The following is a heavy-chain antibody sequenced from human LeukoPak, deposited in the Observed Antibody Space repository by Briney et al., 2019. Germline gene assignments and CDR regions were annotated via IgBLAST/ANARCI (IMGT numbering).Heavy chain of an antibody. Sequence: PSETLSLTCTVSGGSISSSSYYWGWIRQPPGKGLEWIGEINHSGSTNYNPSLKSRVTISVDTSKNQFSLKLSSVTAADTAVYYCARGALDYVWGSYRSGHYYMDVWGKGTTVTVSS. CDR3: ARGALDYVWGSYRSGHYYMDV. CDR2: INHSGST. J-gene: IGHJ6*03. V-gene: IGHV4-39*07. D-gene: IGHD3-16*02. CDR1: GGSISSSSYY.